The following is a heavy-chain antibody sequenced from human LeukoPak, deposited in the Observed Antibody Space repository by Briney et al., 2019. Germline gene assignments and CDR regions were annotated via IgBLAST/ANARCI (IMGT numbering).Heavy chain of an antibody. Sequence: SETLSHTCAVYGGSFSGYYWSWIRQPPGKGLEWIGEINHSGSTNYHPSLTSRVTISVDTSKNQFSLKLSSVTAADTAVYYCARHPRRAWFDPWGQGTLVTVSS. J-gene: IGHJ5*02. V-gene: IGHV4-34*01. CDR2: INHSGST. D-gene: IGHD1-1*01. CDR3: ARHPRRAWFDP. CDR1: GGSFSGYY.